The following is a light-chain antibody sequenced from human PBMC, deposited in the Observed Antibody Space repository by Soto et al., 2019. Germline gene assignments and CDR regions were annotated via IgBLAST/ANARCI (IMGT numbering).Light chain of an antibody. V-gene: IGKV3-11*01. CDR2: DAS. J-gene: IGKJ3*01. Sequence: EIYLTQSQATLSLSPGERSTLSCRASQTFSSHLAWYHQKAGQAPMLLIYDASKSASGITARFSGRGSCTDFTLTISSLEPEDFATYYCHKTNSFSLTFGPGTKVDI. CDR1: QTFSSH. CDR3: HKTNSFSLT.